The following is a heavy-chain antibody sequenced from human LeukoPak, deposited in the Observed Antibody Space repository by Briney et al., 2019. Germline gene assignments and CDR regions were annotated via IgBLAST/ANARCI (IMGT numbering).Heavy chain of an antibody. Sequence: ASVKASCKASGYAFTNYYMHWVRQAPGQGLEWMGIINPSGGSTSYAQKFQGRVTMTRDTSTSTVYMELSSLRSEDTAVYYCARGASGELLRVSFDYWGQGTLVTVSS. CDR1: GYAFTNYY. V-gene: IGHV1-46*01. J-gene: IGHJ4*02. CDR3: ARGASGELLRVSFDY. D-gene: IGHD1-26*01. CDR2: INPSGGST.